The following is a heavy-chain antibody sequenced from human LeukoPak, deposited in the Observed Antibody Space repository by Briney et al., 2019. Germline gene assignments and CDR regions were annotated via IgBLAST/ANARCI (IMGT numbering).Heavy chain of an antibody. CDR1: GYSFTSYW. J-gene: IGHJ6*03. D-gene: IGHD1-1*01. Sequence: GESLKISCKGSGYSFTSYWIGWVRQMPGKGLEWMGIIYPGDSDTRYSPSFQGQVTISADKSISTAYLQWSSLKASDTAMYYCARIGNWNYDYYYYMDVWGKGTTVTVSS. CDR2: IYPGDSDT. V-gene: IGHV5-51*01. CDR3: ARIGNWNYDYYYYMDV.